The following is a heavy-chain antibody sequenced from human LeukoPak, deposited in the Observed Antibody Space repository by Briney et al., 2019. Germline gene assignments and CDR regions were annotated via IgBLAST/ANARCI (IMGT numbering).Heavy chain of an antibody. V-gene: IGHV3-21*01. Sequence: GGSLRLSCAASEFTFSNTWMNWVRQAPGKGLEWVSSISSSSSYIYYADSVKGRFTISRDNAKNSLYLQMNSLRAEDTAVYYCARGPVYGDYLDYWGQGTLVTVSS. CDR2: ISSSSSYI. J-gene: IGHJ4*02. CDR1: EFTFSNTW. D-gene: IGHD4-17*01. CDR3: ARGPVYGDYLDY.